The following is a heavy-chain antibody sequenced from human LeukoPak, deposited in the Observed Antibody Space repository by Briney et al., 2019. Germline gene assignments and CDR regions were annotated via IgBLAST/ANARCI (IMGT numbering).Heavy chain of an antibody. Sequence: GGSLRLSCAASGFTFSDYYMSWIRQAPGKGLEWVSYISSSGSTIYYAGSVKGRFTISRDNAKNSLYLQMNSLRAEDTAVYYCARDLTATIMGIHYYYGMDVWGQGTTVTVSS. CDR1: GFTFSDYY. CDR3: ARDLTATIMGIHYYYGMDV. D-gene: IGHD5-12*01. V-gene: IGHV3-11*01. J-gene: IGHJ6*02. CDR2: ISSSGSTI.